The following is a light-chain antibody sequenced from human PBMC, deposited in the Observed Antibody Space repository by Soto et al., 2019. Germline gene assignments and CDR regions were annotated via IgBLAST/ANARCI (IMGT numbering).Light chain of an antibody. V-gene: IGKV3-20*01. CDR2: GAS. CDR3: QRYGSSPYT. CDR1: QSVSSSY. J-gene: IGKJ2*01. Sequence: EIVLTQSPGPLALSPGQMATPSCRASQSVSSSYLAWYQHKPDQAHRLLIYGASSTATGIPDRFSGSGSGTDFTLTISSLEPEDFAVYYCQRYGSSPYTFGQGTKLEIK.